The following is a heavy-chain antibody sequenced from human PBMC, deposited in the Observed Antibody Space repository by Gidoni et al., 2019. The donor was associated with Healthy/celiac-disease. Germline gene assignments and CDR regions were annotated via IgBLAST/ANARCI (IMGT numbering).Heavy chain of an antibody. CDR3: ARDLESGDWYYFDY. Sequence: QVQPVQSGSELKKPGVSVKAAGKAFGYTFPIYAMNWVRQAPGQGLEWMGWINTNTGNPTYAQGFTGRFVIALDDSMSTAYLEISSLRAEDTAVYYCARDLESGDWYYFDYWGQGTLVTVSS. D-gene: IGHD2-21*02. CDR2: INTNTGNP. CDR1: GYTFPIYA. J-gene: IGHJ4*02. V-gene: IGHV7-4-1*02.